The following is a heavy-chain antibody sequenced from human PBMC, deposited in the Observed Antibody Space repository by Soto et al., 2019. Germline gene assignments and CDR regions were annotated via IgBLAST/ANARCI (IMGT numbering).Heavy chain of an antibody. CDR2: IWYDGSNK. J-gene: IGHJ4*02. CDR1: GFTFSGFG. V-gene: IGHV3-33*01. CDR3: ARDLTQFESCFVY. Sequence: GGSLRLSCAASGFTFSGFGMHWVRQAPGKGLEWVAVIWYDGSNKYYADSVKGRFTISRDNSKSTLYLQMNSLRAEDTAVYYCARDLTQFESCFVYRGQGTLVTVSS. D-gene: IGHD2-15*01.